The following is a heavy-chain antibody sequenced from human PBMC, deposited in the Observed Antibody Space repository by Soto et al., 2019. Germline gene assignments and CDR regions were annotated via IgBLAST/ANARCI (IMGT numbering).Heavy chain of an antibody. J-gene: IGHJ4*02. Sequence: EVQLVESGGGLVKPGGSLRLSCAASGFTFSSYSMNWVRQAPGKGLEWVSSISSSTSYMYYADSVKGRFTISRDNARNSLYLQMNSLRAEATAVYYCARFRRDGYALDYWGQGTLVTVSS. CDR1: GFTFSSYS. CDR3: ARFRRDGYALDY. CDR2: ISSSTSYM. D-gene: IGHD5-12*01. V-gene: IGHV3-21*01.